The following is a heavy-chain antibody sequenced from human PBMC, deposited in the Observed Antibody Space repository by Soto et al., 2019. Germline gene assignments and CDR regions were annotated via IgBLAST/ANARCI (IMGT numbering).Heavy chain of an antibody. D-gene: IGHD5-12*01. CDR1: GGSISSYY. CDR2: IYYSGST. J-gene: IGHJ5*02. Sequence: QVQLQESGPGLVKPSETLSLTCTVSGGSISSYYWSWIRQPPGKGLEWIVYIYYSGSTNYNPSLKSRGTISVDTSKNHFSLKLSSVTAADTAVYYCARQRGYGGPRGWFDPWGQGTLVTVSS. V-gene: IGHV4-59*01. CDR3: ARQRGYGGPRGWFDP.